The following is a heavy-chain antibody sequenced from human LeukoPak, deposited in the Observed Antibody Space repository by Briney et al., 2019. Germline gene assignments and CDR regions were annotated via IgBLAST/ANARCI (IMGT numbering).Heavy chain of an antibody. D-gene: IGHD1-26*01. CDR1: RYTFTSYG. J-gene: IGHJ4*02. V-gene: IGHV1-18*01. Sequence: ASVKVSCKASRYTFTSYGISWVRQAPGQGLEWVGWISAYNGHTNYALNLQGRVTMTTDTSTSTAYMELRSLRSDDTAVYYCARVAANSGSYYQIFDYWGQGTLVTVSS. CDR2: ISAYNGHT. CDR3: ARVAANSGSYYQIFDY.